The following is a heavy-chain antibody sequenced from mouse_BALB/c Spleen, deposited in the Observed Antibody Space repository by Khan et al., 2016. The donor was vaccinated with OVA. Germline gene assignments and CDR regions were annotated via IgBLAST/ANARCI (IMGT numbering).Heavy chain of an antibody. V-gene: IGHV14-1*02. CDR3: TRSGYSAWFAY. CDR1: GFNIKDYY. Sequence: VRLQQSGAELVRPGALVKLSCKASGFNIKDYYIHWVKQSPEQDLEWIGWIDPENGETVYAPKFQDKANITADTTSNTAYLQLSSLTSEDTAVYYCTRSGYSAWFAYWGQGTPVTVSA. CDR2: IDPENGET. J-gene: IGHJ3*01.